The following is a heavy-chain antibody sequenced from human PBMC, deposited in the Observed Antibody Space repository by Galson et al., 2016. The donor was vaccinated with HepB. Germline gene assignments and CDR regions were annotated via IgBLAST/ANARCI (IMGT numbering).Heavy chain of an antibody. CDR2: ISSSSRYI. Sequence: SLRLSCAGSGFTFDNYAMSWVRQAPGKGLEWVAYISSSSRYIYYADSVKGRFTISRDNAKKSLYLQMNSLRAEDTAVYYCARAPIEVDGMRHYYYGMDVWGQGTTVTVSS. J-gene: IGHJ6*02. V-gene: IGHV3-21*01. D-gene: IGHD6-13*01. CDR3: ARAPIEVDGMRHYYYGMDV. CDR1: GFTFDNYA.